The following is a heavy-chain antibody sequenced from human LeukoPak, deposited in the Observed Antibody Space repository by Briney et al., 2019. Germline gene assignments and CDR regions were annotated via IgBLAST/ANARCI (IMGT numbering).Heavy chain of an antibody. CDR2: VSPDSGDT. D-gene: IGHD6-19*01. CDR3: TRGRAAGD. V-gene: IGHV1-8*01. Sequence: ASVKVSCKASGYTFTNNDINWVRQATGQGIEWMGWVSPDSGDTGYAPNFRGRVTMTTDTPINTAYMELTSLTSEDTAIYYCTRGRAAGDWGQGTLVTVSS. CDR1: GYTFTNND. J-gene: IGHJ4*02.